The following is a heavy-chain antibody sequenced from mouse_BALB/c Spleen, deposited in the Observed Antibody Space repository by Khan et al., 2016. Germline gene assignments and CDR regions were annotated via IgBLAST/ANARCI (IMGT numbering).Heavy chain of an antibody. CDR2: INTYTGEP. CDR1: GFTFTNYG. Sequence: QIQLVQSGPELKKPGETVKISCKASGFTFTNYGMNWVKQAPGKGLKWMGWINTYTGEPTYADDFTGRFAFSLQTSASTVYLQINNLKNEDTATYFCAIGGDYGGFASWGQGTQVTVSA. V-gene: IGHV9-3-1*01. J-gene: IGHJ3*01. D-gene: IGHD2-13*01. CDR3: AIGGDYGGFAS.